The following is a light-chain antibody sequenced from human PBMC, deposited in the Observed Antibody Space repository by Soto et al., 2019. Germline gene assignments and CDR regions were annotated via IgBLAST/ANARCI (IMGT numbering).Light chain of an antibody. J-gene: IGKJ3*01. CDR2: GAS. CDR1: QSVSSSY. CDR3: QQYGSSFT. Sequence: EIVLTQSPGTLSLSPGERATLSCRASQSVSSSYLAWYQQKPGQAPRLLIYGASSRATGIPDRFRGSGSGTDYTLTISRLEPEDFAVYYCQQYGSSFTFGPGTNVDIK. V-gene: IGKV3-20*01.